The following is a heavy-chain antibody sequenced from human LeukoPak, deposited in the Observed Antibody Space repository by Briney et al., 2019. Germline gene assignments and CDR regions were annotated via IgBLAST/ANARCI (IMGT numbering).Heavy chain of an antibody. J-gene: IGHJ4*02. CDR2: IYTSGTT. CDR1: GDSISSYY. Sequence: SETLSLTCTVSGDSISSYYWGWIRQPAGKGLEWIGHIYTSGTTNYNPSLESRVTMSIDTSKNQFSLKLSSVTAADTAVYYCAREEGTLSTSSRFDYWGQGTLVSVSS. CDR3: AREEGTLSTSSRFDY. V-gene: IGHV4-4*07. D-gene: IGHD6-6*01.